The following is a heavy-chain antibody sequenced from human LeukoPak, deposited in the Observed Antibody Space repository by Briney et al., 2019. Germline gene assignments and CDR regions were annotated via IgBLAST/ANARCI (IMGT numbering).Heavy chain of an antibody. CDR2: IYTSGST. CDR1: GGSISSYY. V-gene: IGHV4-4*07. Sequence: PSETLSLTCTVSGGSISSYYWSWIRQPAGKGLGWIGRIYTSGSTNYNPSLKSRVTMSVDTSKNQFSLKLSSVTAADTAAYYCASSMSHVVRGAYYMDVWGKGTTVTVSS. D-gene: IGHD3-10*01. CDR3: ASSMSHVVRGAYYMDV. J-gene: IGHJ6*03.